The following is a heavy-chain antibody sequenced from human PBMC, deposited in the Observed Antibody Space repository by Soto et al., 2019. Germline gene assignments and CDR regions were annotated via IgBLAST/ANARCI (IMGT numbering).Heavy chain of an antibody. Sequence: SETLSLTCAVYGVSFSGYYWSWIRQPPGKGLEWIGEINHSGSTYYSPSLKSRVTISVDTSKNQFSLKLSSVTAADTAVYYCARGPEDYYGSGSYPDYWGQGTLVTVSS. CDR3: ARGPEDYYGSGSYPDY. J-gene: IGHJ4*02. CDR2: INHSGST. D-gene: IGHD3-10*01. CDR1: GVSFSGYY. V-gene: IGHV4-34*01.